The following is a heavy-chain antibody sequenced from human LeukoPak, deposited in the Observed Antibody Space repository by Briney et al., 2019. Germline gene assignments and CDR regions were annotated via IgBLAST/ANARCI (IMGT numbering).Heavy chain of an antibody. Sequence: GGSLRLSCAACGFTFSSYSMNWVRQAPGKGLEWVSYISSRSSTIYYADSVKGRFTISRDNAKNSLYLQMNSLRAEDTAVYYCARSGMDCSSTSCYLDAFDIWGQGTMVTVSS. J-gene: IGHJ3*02. CDR1: GFTFSSYS. CDR2: ISSRSSTI. D-gene: IGHD2-2*01. V-gene: IGHV3-48*01. CDR3: ARSGMDCSSTSCYLDAFDI.